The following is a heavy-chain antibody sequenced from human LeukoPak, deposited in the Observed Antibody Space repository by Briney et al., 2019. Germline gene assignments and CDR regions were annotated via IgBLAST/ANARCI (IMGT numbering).Heavy chain of an antibody. CDR1: GFTFSSYG. Sequence: QPGGSLRLSCAASGFTFSSYGMHWVRQAPGKGLEWVAVISYDGSNKYYADSVKGRFTISRDNSKNTLYLQMNSLRAEDTAVYYCAKESLYSSSWHKVSSLDFDIWGQGTMVTVSS. CDR3: AKESLYSSSWHKVSSLDFDI. J-gene: IGHJ3*02. V-gene: IGHV3-30*18. D-gene: IGHD6-13*01. CDR2: ISYDGSNK.